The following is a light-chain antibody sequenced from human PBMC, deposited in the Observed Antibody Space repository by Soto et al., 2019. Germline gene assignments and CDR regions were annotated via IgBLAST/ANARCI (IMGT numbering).Light chain of an antibody. Sequence: IVLTQSPGTLSLSPGERDTLSCRASQSVSNSYLAWYQQQPGQAPRLLIYGAFRRATGIPDRFSGSGSGTDFTLTISRLEPEDFAVYYCQQYGSSRFTFGPGTKVDIK. CDR2: GAF. J-gene: IGKJ3*01. V-gene: IGKV3-20*01. CDR3: QQYGSSRFT. CDR1: QSVSNSY.